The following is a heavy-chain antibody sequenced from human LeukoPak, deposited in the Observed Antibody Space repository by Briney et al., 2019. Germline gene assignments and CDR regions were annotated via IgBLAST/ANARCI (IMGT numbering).Heavy chain of an antibody. CDR3: ARVVAAGGTWYYFDD. CDR2: ISYSGST. J-gene: IGHJ4*02. D-gene: IGHD6-13*01. CDR1: GGSINTYY. V-gene: IGHV4-59*01. Sequence: PSETLSLTCTVSGGSINTYYWSWIRQPPGKGLEWIGFISYSGSTNYNPSLKSRVTISVDTSKNQFSLKLSSVAAADTAVYYCARVVAAGGTWYYFDDWGQGTLVTVSS.